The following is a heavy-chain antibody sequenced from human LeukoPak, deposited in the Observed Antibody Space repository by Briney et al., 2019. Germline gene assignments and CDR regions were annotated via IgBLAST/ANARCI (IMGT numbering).Heavy chain of an antibody. D-gene: IGHD2-21*02. J-gene: IGHJ4*02. Sequence: PGGSLRLSCAASGFTLSSYWMSWVRQGPGKGLEWVANIKQDGSEKYYVDSVKGRFTISRDNAKNSLFLQMNNLRAEDTAVYYCATSSTARGGTDYWGQGTLVTVSS. CDR2: IKQDGSEK. CDR3: ATSSTARGGTDY. V-gene: IGHV3-7*01. CDR1: GFTLSSYW.